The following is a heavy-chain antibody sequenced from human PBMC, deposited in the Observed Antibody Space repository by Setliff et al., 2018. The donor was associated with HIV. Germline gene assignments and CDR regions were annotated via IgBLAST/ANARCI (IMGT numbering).Heavy chain of an antibody. V-gene: IGHV4-39*02. J-gene: IGHJ4*02. Sequence: PSETLSLTCTFSGGSITSTTYYWGWIRQPPGKGLEWIGTIHYTGNTYHNPSLKSRVTISVEASKNQISLKLTAVTAADSAVYYCAREGDGIDFWGQGTLVTVSS. CDR3: AREGDGIDF. D-gene: IGHD2-21*02. CDR1: GGSITSTTYY. CDR2: IHYTGNT.